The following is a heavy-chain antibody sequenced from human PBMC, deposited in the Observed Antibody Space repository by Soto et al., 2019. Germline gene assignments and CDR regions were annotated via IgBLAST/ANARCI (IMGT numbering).Heavy chain of an antibody. D-gene: IGHD3-3*01. V-gene: IGHV3-23*01. CDR1: GFTFSSYA. CDR2: ISGSGGST. CDR3: AKDLCITIFGVVSPDGMDV. J-gene: IGHJ6*02. Sequence: GGSLRLSCAASGFTFSSYAMGWVRQAPGKGLEWGSAISGSGGSTYYADSVKGRFTISRDNPKNTLFPQMNSLRAEDTAVYYCAKDLCITIFGVVSPDGMDVWGQGTTVT.